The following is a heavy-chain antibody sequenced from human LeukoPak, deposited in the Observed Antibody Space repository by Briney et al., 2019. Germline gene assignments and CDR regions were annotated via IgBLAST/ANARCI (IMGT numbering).Heavy chain of an antibody. Sequence: GGSPRLSCTASGFTFGDYAMSWVRQAPGKGLEWVGFIRSKAYGGTKEYAASVKGRFTISRDDSKSIAYLQMNSLKTEDTAVYYCTRDTTYYDILTGPPPSEGYYMDVWGKGTTVTISS. D-gene: IGHD3-9*01. CDR2: IRSKAYGGTK. J-gene: IGHJ6*03. CDR1: GFTFGDYA. CDR3: TRDTTYYDILTGPPPSEGYYMDV. V-gene: IGHV3-49*04.